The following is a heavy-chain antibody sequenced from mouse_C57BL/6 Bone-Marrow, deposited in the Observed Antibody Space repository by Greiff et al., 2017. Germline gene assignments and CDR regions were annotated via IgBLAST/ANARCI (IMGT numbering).Heavy chain of an antibody. D-gene: IGHD3-2*02. CDR2: ISSGSSTI. J-gene: IGHJ3*01. CDR3: AGQLSAY. Sequence: EVKVVESGGGLVKPGGSLKLSCAASGFTFSDYGMHWVRQAPEKGLEWVAYISSGSSTIYYADTVKGRFTISRDNAKNTLFLQMTSLRSEDTAMYYCAGQLSAYWGQGTLVTVSA. V-gene: IGHV5-17*01. CDR1: GFTFSDYG.